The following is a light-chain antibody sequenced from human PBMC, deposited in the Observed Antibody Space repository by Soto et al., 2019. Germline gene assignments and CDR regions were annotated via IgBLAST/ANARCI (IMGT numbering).Light chain of an antibody. CDR2: DAS. CDR3: QQRSNWPDA. V-gene: IGKV3-11*01. J-gene: IGKJ5*01. Sequence: EIVMTQSPATLSVSAGARATLSCRASQSVGSDLVWYQHKPGQPPRLLIYDASKRATGIPTRFSGSGSGTDFTLTISSLQPEDFELYYCQQRSNWPDAFGQGTRLEIK. CDR1: QSVGSD.